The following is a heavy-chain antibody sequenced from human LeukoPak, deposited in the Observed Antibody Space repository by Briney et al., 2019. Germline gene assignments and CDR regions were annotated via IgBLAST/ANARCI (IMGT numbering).Heavy chain of an antibody. J-gene: IGHJ6*03. CDR1: GGSIRSTTYY. CDR2: IYYSGST. CDR3: ARDQRSGYSGYDYYYYYYYMDV. V-gene: IGHV4-39*07. Sequence: SETLSLTCSVSGGSIRSTTYYWGWIRQPPGKGLEWIGSIYYSGSTYYNPSLKSRVTISVDTSKNQFSLKVSSVTAADTAVYYCARDQRSGYSGYDYYYYYYYMDVWGKGTTVTVSS. D-gene: IGHD5-12*01.